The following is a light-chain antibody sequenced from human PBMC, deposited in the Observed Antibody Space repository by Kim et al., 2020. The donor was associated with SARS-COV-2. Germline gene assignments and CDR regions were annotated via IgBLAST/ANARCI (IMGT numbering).Light chain of an antibody. Sequence: DIVMTQSPDSLAVSLGERATINCKSSQSVLYSSNNKNYLAWYQQKPGQPPKLLIYWASTRESGVPDRFSGSGSGTDFTLTISSLQAEDVAVYYCQKYYITPYTLGEGTKLEI. CDR2: WAS. V-gene: IGKV4-1*01. CDR1: QSVLYSSNNKNY. CDR3: QKYYITPYT. J-gene: IGKJ2*01.